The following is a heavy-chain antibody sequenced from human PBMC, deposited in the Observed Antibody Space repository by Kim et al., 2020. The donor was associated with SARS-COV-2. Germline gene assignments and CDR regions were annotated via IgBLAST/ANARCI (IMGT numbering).Heavy chain of an antibody. CDR3: ARVHIAAGDIDAFDI. V-gene: IGHV3-66*01. J-gene: IGHJ3*02. CDR2: IYSGGST. Sequence: GGSLRLSCAASGFTVSNNYMSWVRQAPGKGLEWVSIIYSGGSTYYAASVKGRFTISRDNSKNTLYLQMNSLRAEDTAVYYCARVHIAAGDIDAFDIWGQGTMVTVSS. CDR1: GFTVSNNY. D-gene: IGHD6-13*01.